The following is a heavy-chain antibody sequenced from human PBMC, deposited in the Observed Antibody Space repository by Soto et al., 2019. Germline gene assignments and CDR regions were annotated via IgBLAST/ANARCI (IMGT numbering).Heavy chain of an antibody. CDR2: IYSGGST. CDR1: GFTVSSNY. D-gene: IGHD3-22*01. J-gene: IGHJ3*02. V-gene: IGHV3-66*02. Sequence: GGSLRLSCAASGFTVSSNYMSWVRQAPGKGLEWVSVIYSGGSTYYADSVKGRFTIPRDNSKNTLYLQMNSLRAEDTAVYYCARDPYYYDSSGYDAFDIWGQGTMVTVSS. CDR3: ARDPYYYDSSGYDAFDI.